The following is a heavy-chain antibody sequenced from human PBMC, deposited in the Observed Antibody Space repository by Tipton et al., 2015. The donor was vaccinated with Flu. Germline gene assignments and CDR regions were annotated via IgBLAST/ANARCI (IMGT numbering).Heavy chain of an antibody. CDR3: AKDTNCGGDCYGDNYFDY. CDR1: GFTFSSYG. D-gene: IGHD2-21*02. V-gene: IGHV3-30*18. Sequence: SLRLSCAASGFTFSSYGMHWVRQAPGKGLEWVAVISYDGSNKYYADSVKGRFTISRDNSKNTLYLQMNSLRAEDTAVYYCAKDTNCGGDCYGDNYFDYWGQGTLVTVSS. J-gene: IGHJ4*02. CDR2: ISYDGSNK.